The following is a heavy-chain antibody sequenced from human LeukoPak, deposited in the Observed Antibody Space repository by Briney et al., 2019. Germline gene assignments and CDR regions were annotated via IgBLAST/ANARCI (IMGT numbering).Heavy chain of an antibody. V-gene: IGHV1-69*04. Sequence: SVKVSCKGSGGTFSSYAISCVRQAPGQGLEWMGRIIPILGIANYAQKFQGRVTITADKFTSTAYMELSSLRSEDTAVYYRARDVSRYTRQDAFDIWGQGTMVTVSS. CDR2: IIPILGIA. J-gene: IGHJ3*02. CDR3: ARDVSRYTRQDAFDI. CDR1: GGTFSSYA. D-gene: IGHD3-9*01.